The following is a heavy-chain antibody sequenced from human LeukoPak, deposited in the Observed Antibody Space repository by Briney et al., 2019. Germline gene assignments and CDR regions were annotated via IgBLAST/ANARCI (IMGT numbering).Heavy chain of an antibody. CDR1: GFTFSSYA. D-gene: IGHD3-10*01. V-gene: IGHV3-30*04. CDR3: AGVRGIWPDY. J-gene: IGHJ4*02. CDR2: VSYDGSNK. Sequence: GGSLRLSCAASGFTFSSYAMHWVRQAPGKGLEWVAVVSYDGSNKYYADSVKGRFTISRDNSKNTLYLQMDSLRAEDTAVYYCAGVRGIWPDYWGRGGLVTVCS.